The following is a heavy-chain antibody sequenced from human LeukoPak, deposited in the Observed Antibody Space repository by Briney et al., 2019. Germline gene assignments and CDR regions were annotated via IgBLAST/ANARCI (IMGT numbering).Heavy chain of an antibody. D-gene: IGHD3-9*01. CDR1: GGSFSGYY. CDR3: ARGTLRYFDWSPGGWFDP. Sequence: SETLSLTCAVSGGSFSGYYWTWIRQPPGKGLEWIGEINHSGSANYNPSLMSRVTISLDTSKNHFSLNLSSVTAADTAVYYCARGTLRYFDWSPGGWFDPWGQGTLVTVSS. CDR2: INHSGSA. J-gene: IGHJ5*02. V-gene: IGHV4-34*01.